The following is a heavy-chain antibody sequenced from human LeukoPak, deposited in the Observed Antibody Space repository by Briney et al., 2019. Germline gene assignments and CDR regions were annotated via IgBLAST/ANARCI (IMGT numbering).Heavy chain of an antibody. CDR2: IYYSGST. CDR3: ARGADAYDFWSGYYWFDP. V-gene: IGHV4-31*03. J-gene: IGHJ5*02. CDR1: GGSISSGGYY. D-gene: IGHD3-3*01. Sequence: SETLSLTCTVSGGSISSGGYYWSWIRQHPGKGLEWIEYIYYSGSTYYNPSLKSRVTISVDTSKNQFSLKLSSVTAADTAVYYCARGADAYDFWSGYYWFDPWGQGTLVTVSS.